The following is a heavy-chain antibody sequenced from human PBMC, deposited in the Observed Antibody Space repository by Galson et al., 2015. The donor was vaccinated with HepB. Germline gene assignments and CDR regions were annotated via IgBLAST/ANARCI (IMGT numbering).Heavy chain of an antibody. CDR2: ISYDGSNK. Sequence: LSLTCTVSGGSISSYYWSWIRQPPGKGLEWVAVISYDGSNKYYADSVKGRFTISRDNSKNTLYLQMNSLRAEDTAVCYCAKGLSYYDILTGYFDAFDIWGQGTMVTVSS. CDR1: GGSISSYY. J-gene: IGHJ3*02. CDR3: AKGLSYYDILTGYFDAFDI. D-gene: IGHD3-9*01. V-gene: IGHV3-30*18.